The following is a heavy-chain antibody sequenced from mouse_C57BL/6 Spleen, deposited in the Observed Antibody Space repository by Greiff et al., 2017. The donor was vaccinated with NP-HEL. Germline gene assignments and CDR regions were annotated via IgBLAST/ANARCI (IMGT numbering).Heavy chain of an antibody. CDR3: ARRAVGYFDV. D-gene: IGHD1-1*01. CDR1: GYTFTSYW. CDR2: IDPSDSYT. Sequence: QVQLQQPGAELVMPGASVKLSCKASGYTFTSYWMHWVKQRPGQGLEWIGEIDPSDSYTNYNQKFKGKSTLTVYKSSSTAYMQLSSLTSEDSAVYYCARRAVGYFDVWGTGTTVTVSS. J-gene: IGHJ1*03. V-gene: IGHV1-69*01.